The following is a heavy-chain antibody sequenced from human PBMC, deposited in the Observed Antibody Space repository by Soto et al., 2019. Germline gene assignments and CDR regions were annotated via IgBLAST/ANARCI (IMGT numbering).Heavy chain of an antibody. V-gene: IGHV1-18*01. CDR1: GYTFTSHG. CDR2: INPNSGDR. J-gene: IGHJ4*02. D-gene: IGHD4-17*01. Sequence: QVQLVQSGTEVKEPGASVKVSCKASGYTFTSHGISWVRQAPGQGLEWVGWINPNSGDRDNAPKFQGRVTLTTDTSTTTAYMELRSLRSADTAVYFCARGGYGDHICDHWGQGTQVTVSS. CDR3: ARGGYGDHICDH.